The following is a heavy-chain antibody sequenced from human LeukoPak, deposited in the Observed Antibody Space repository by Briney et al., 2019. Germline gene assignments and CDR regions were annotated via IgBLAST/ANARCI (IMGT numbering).Heavy chain of an antibody. J-gene: IGHJ3*02. CDR2: INPNSGGT. CDR3: ARLDGVTTVAFDI. V-gene: IGHV1-2*02. Sequence: ASVKVSCKASGYTFTDYYIHWVRQAPGQGLEWMGWINPNSGGTNYAQKFQGRATMTRDTSISTAYMELSRLRSDDTAVYYCARLDGVTTVAFDIWGQGTMITVSS. CDR1: GYTFTDYY. D-gene: IGHD4-17*01.